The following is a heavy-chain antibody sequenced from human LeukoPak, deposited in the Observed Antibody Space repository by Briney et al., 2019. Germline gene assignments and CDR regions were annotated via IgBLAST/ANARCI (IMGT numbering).Heavy chain of an antibody. Sequence: GGSLRLSCAASGFTFSSYGMPWVRQAPGKGLEWVAVISYDGSNKYYADSVKGRFTISRDNSKNTLYLQMNSLRAEDTAVYYCAKVFAADENYYFDYWGQGTLVTVSS. V-gene: IGHV3-30*18. CDR2: ISYDGSNK. D-gene: IGHD6-25*01. CDR3: AKVFAADENYYFDY. CDR1: GFTFSSYG. J-gene: IGHJ4*02.